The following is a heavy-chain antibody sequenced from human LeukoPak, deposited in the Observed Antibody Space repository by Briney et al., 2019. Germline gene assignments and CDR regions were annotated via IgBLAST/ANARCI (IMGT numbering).Heavy chain of an antibody. Sequence: GGSLRLSCAASGFTFSSYGMHWVRQAPGKGLEWVAVISYDGSNKYYADSVKGRFTISRDNSKNTLYLQMNSLRAEDTAVYYCAKANDYCDLFDYWGQGTLVTVSS. CDR2: ISYDGSNK. J-gene: IGHJ4*02. CDR3: AKANDYCDLFDY. V-gene: IGHV3-30*18. CDR1: GFTFSSYG. D-gene: IGHD4-17*01.